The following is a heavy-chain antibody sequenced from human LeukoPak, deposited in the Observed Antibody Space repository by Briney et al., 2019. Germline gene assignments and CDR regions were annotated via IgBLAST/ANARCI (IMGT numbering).Heavy chain of an antibody. CDR1: GGTFSSYA. D-gene: IGHD2-21*02. Sequence: ASVKVSCKASGGTFSSYAISWVRQAPGQGPEWMGGIIPIFGTANYAQKFQGRVTITTDESTSTAYMELSSLRSEDTAVYYCASCGGDCYHTPFDYWGQGTLVTVSS. CDR3: ASCGGDCYHTPFDY. J-gene: IGHJ4*02. V-gene: IGHV1-69*05. CDR2: IIPIFGTA.